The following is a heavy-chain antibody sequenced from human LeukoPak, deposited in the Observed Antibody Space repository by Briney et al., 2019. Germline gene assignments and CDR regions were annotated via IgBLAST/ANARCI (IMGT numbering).Heavy chain of an antibody. CDR2: VTGDGITT. D-gene: IGHD2-2*02. CDR3: AKDSPLVGYTRDWSSNSFDH. Sequence: GGSLRLSCAASGFTFRYSAMSWVRQAPGKGLEWVSTVTGDGITTYYGNSVKGRFTISRDNSKNTVYLQLNSLRADDTAVYYCAKDSPLVGYTRDWSSNSFDHWCQGTLVTVSS. J-gene: IGHJ4*02. V-gene: IGHV3-23*01. CDR1: GFTFRYSA.